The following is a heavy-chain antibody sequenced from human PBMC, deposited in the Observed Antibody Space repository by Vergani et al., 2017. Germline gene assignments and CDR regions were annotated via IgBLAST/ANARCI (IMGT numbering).Heavy chain of an antibody. V-gene: IGHV4-34*01. Sequence: QVQLQQWGAGLLKPSETLSLTCAVYGGSFSGYYWSWIRQPPGKGLEWIGEINHSGSTNYNPSLKSRVTISVDTSKNQFSLKLSSVTAADTAVYYCAREVAAAGTRAXFDYWGQGTLVTVSS. CDR1: GGSFSGYY. CDR3: AREVAAAGTRAXFDY. CDR2: INHSGST. J-gene: IGHJ4*02. D-gene: IGHD6-13*01.